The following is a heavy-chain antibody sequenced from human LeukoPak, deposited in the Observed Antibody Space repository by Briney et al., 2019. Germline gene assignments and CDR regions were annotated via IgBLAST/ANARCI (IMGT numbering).Heavy chain of an antibody. CDR1: GGSISSSSYY. V-gene: IGHV4-39*07. Sequence: PSETLSLTCTVSGGSISSSSYYWGWIRQPPGKGLEWIGSIYYSGSTYYNPSLRSRVTISVDTSKNQFSLKLSSVTAADTAVYYCARDNGSSGWYPDNWFDPWGQGTLVTVSS. D-gene: IGHD6-19*01. J-gene: IGHJ5*02. CDR2: IYYSGST. CDR3: ARDNGSSGWYPDNWFDP.